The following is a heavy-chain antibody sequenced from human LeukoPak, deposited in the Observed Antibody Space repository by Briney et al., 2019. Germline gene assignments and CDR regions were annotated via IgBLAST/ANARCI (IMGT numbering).Heavy chain of an antibody. CDR2: LSYDGGNN. CDR3: AKAPVYDYGDYFDY. Sequence: GGSLRLSCAASGFTFSSYAMHWVRQAPGKGLEWVAVLSYDGGNNYYADSVKGRFTISRDNSKNTLYLQMNSLRAEDTAVYYCAKAPVYDYGDYFDYWGQGTLVTVSS. J-gene: IGHJ4*02. D-gene: IGHD4-17*01. V-gene: IGHV3-30*04. CDR1: GFTFSSYA.